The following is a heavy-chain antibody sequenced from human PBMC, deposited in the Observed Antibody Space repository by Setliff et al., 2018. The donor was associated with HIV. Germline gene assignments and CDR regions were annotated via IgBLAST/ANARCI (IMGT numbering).Heavy chain of an antibody. Sequence: HPGGSLRLSCAAAGFTFSSYGMNWVSPAPGKGLEWVAYISRSGSTIYYADSVKGRFTISRDNGKNSLYLQMNSLRAEDTAVYYCARGYCSGGSCSLLGAFGFDVWGQGTLVTVSS. CDR2: ISRSGSTI. CDR1: GFTFSSYG. V-gene: IGHV3-48*01. J-gene: IGHJ3*01. D-gene: IGHD2-15*01. CDR3: ARGYCSGGSCSLLGAFGFDV.